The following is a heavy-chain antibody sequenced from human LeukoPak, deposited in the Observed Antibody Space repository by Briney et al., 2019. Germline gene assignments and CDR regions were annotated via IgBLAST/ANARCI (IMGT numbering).Heavy chain of an antibody. CDR2: VNLQGST. Sequence: SGTLSLTCGVSGGSISNTNWWTWVRQPPGKGLEWIGEVNLQGSTNYNPSLKSRVTMSVDTSKNQFFLKLFSVTAADTAVYYCARDLGGYNYGYSFDFWGQGTLVTVSS. V-gene: IGHV4-4*02. CDR1: GGSISNTNW. D-gene: IGHD5-18*01. J-gene: IGHJ4*02. CDR3: ARDLGGYNYGYSFDF.